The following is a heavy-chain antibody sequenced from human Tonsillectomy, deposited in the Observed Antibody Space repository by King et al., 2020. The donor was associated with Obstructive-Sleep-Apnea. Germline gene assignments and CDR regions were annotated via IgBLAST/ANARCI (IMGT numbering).Heavy chain of an antibody. D-gene: IGHD3-22*01. Sequence: VQLVESGAEVKKPGSSVKVSCKASGGTFSSYAISWVRQAPGQGLEWMGGIIPILGIANYAQKFQGRVTITADKSTSTAYMELGSLRSEDTAVYYCARDGSHYYDSSGYYPYYFDYWGQGTLVTVSS. CDR1: GGTFSSYA. CDR3: ARDGSHYYDSSGYYPYYFDY. CDR2: IIPILGIA. J-gene: IGHJ4*02. V-gene: IGHV1-69*10.